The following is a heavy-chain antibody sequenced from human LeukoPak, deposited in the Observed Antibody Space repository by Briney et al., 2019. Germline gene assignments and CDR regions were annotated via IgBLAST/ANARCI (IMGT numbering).Heavy chain of an antibody. D-gene: IGHD1-26*01. CDR3: ARGGYSGSYFNTYYYYGMDV. CDR1: GGIFSSYA. V-gene: IGHV1-69*13. J-gene: IGHJ6*02. CDR2: IIPIFGTA. Sequence: PGASVKVSCKASGGIFSSYAISWVRQAPGQGLEWMGGIIPIFGTANYAQKFQGRVTITADESTSTAYMELSSLRSEDTAVYYCARGGYSGSYFNTYYYYGMDVWGQGTTVTVSS.